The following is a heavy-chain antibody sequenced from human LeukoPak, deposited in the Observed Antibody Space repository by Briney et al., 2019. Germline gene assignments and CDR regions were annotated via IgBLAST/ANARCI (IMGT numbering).Heavy chain of an antibody. J-gene: IGHJ4*02. Sequence: GGSLRLSCAASGFTFSSYAMSWVRQAPGKGLEWVSAISGSGGSTYYADSVKGRFTISRDDSKNTLYLQMNSLRAEDTAVYYCAKDPVAAAGPIYFDYWGQGTLVTVSS. CDR2: ISGSGGST. V-gene: IGHV3-23*01. CDR3: AKDPVAAAGPIYFDY. D-gene: IGHD6-13*01. CDR1: GFTFSSYA.